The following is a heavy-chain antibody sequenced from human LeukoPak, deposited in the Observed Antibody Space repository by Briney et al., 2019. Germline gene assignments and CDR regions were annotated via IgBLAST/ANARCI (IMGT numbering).Heavy chain of an antibody. Sequence: PSETLSLTCTVSGCSISGGSYYWSWIRQPPGKGLEWIGYIYYSGSTKYNLSLKSRVTISVDTSKNQLSLKLSSVTAADTAVYYVARGEYGLFDYWGQGTLVTVSS. CDR2: IYYSGST. D-gene: IGHD2/OR15-2a*01. V-gene: IGHV4-61*01. CDR1: GCSISGGSYY. CDR3: ARGEYGLFDY. J-gene: IGHJ4*02.